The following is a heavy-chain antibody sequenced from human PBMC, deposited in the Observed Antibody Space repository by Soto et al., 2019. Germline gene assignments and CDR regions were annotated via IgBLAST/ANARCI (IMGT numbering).Heavy chain of an antibody. V-gene: IGHV1-2*02. D-gene: IGHD3-10*01. CDR1: GYSFTDYY. CDR2: MNPNSDGA. J-gene: IGHJ4*02. CDR3: AKYLFGWSNPWDS. Sequence: ASVKVSCKASGYSFTDYYIHWVRQAPGQGLEWMGWMNPNSDGANYAQKFRGRVTMTRDKSIRTAYMEVNSLRAEDTAVYYCAKYLFGWSNPWDSWGQGTLVTVSS.